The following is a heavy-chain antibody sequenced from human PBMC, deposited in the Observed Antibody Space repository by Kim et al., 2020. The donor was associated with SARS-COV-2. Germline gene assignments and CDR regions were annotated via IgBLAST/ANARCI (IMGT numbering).Heavy chain of an antibody. D-gene: IGHD6-19*01. CDR1: GFTFRSYW. CDR3: ARRQYSSGYYYFDY. V-gene: IGHV3-74*01. CDR2: INSDRSTT. Sequence: GGSLRLSCAASGFTFRSYWMHWVRQAPGKGLVWVSRINSDRSTTSYADSVKGRFTISRDNAKNTLYLQMNSMRAEDTAVYYCARRQYSSGYYYFDYWGQG. J-gene: IGHJ4*02.